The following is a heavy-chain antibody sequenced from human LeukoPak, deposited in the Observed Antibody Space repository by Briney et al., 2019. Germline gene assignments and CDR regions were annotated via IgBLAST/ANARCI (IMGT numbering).Heavy chain of an antibody. D-gene: IGHD3-3*01. Sequence: SETLSLTCAVYGGSFSGYYWSWIRQPPGKGLEWIGYIYYSGSTYYNPSLKSRVTISVDTSKNQFSLKLSSVTAADTAVYYCARDHRESFYDFWSAFDPWGQGTLVTVSS. CDR3: ARDHRESFYDFWSAFDP. CDR2: IYYSGST. V-gene: IGHV4-34*01. J-gene: IGHJ5*02. CDR1: GGSFSGYY.